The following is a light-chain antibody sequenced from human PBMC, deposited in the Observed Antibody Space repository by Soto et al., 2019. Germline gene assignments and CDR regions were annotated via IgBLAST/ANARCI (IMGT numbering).Light chain of an antibody. V-gene: IGKV1-5*01. CDR3: EPYGGMWT. CDR1: QSISNR. CDR2: DAS. J-gene: IGKJ1*01. Sequence: DIQMPQYNSTVSASLGDRFTITCRASQSISNRLAWYQQKPGKAPKVLIYDASSLESGVPSRFSGSGSGTEFILTISCLQPDDFASYCCEPYGGMWTF.